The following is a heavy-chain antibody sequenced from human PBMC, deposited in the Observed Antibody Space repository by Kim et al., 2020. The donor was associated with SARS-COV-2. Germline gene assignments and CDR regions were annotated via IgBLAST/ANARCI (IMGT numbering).Heavy chain of an antibody. Sequence: SVKVSCKASGGTFSSYAISWVRQAPGQGLEWMGGIIPIFGTANYAQKFQGRVTITADESTSTAYMELSSLRSEDTAVYYCASAIGYCGGDCYQDAFDIWGQGTMVTVSS. D-gene: IGHD2-21*02. CDR3: ASAIGYCGGDCYQDAFDI. CDR2: IIPIFGTA. J-gene: IGHJ3*02. CDR1: GGTFSSYA. V-gene: IGHV1-69*13.